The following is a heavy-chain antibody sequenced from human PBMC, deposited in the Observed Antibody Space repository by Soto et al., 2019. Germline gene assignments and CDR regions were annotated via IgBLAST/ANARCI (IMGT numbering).Heavy chain of an antibody. Sequence: GGSLRLSCAASGFTFSSYAMSWVRQAPGKGLEWVSAISGIGGSTFYADSVKGRFTISRDNSKNTLYLQMDSLRAEDTAVYYCAKDHKVYNNYSDFDYWGPGTLVTGSS. CDR3: AKDHKVYNNYSDFDY. V-gene: IGHV3-23*01. CDR1: GFTFSSYA. CDR2: ISGIGGST. J-gene: IGHJ4*02. D-gene: IGHD4-4*01.